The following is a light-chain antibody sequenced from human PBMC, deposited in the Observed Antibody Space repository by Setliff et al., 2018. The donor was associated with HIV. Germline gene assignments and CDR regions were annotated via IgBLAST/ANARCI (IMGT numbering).Light chain of an antibody. CDR2: DVS. Sequence: QSVLTQPASVSGSPGQSITISCTGTSSDVGGYNYVSWYQQHPGKVPKLMIYDVSNRPSGVSNRFSGSKSGNTASLTISRLQAGDEADYYCSSYTSSSSVVFGGGTK. CDR3: SSYTSSSSVV. J-gene: IGLJ2*01. CDR1: SSDVGGYNY. V-gene: IGLV2-14*03.